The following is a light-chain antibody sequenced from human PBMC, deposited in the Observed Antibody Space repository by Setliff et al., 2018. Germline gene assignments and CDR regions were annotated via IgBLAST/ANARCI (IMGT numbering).Light chain of an antibody. J-gene: IGLJ1*01. CDR2: DVI. V-gene: IGLV2-14*03. CDR1: GSDVGGYDY. Sequence: QSVLTQPASVSGSPGQTIILSCTGTGSDVGGYDYISWYQLHPGKLPKLMIYDVINRPSGVSDRFSGSKSGNTASLTISGLQAEDEATYYCISYLYSQTLYVFGTGTKVTVL. CDR3: ISYLYSQTLYV.